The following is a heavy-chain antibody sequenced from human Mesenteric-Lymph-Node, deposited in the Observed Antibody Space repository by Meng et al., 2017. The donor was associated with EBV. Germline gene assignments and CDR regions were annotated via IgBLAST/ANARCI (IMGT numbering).Heavy chain of an antibody. CDR3: ARGKTMVRGVTSDY. CDR1: GGSFSGYY. CDR2: INHSGST. V-gene: IGHV4-34*01. Sequence: QAPLQQWGAGLLKPSETLSLTCDVYGGSFSGYYWSWIRQPPGKGLEWIGEINHSGSTNYNPSLKSRVTISLDTSKNQFSLKLNSVTAADTAVYYCARGKTMVRGVTSDYWGQGTLVTVSS. J-gene: IGHJ4*02. D-gene: IGHD3-10*01.